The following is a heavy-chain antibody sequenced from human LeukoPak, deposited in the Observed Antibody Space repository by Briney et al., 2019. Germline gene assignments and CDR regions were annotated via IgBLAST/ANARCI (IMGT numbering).Heavy chain of an antibody. CDR1: GFTFSNYA. CDR3: AKEKGVIAAAVDY. D-gene: IGHD6-13*01. Sequence: GGSLRLSCAASGFTFSNYAVIGVRQPPGQGLEWVSGISRSGGSTYYADSLKGRFTISRDNSKNPLYLQMNTLRAEDTAVYYCAKEKGVIAAAVDYWGQGTLVTVSS. CDR2: ISRSGGST. J-gene: IGHJ4*02. V-gene: IGHV3-23*01.